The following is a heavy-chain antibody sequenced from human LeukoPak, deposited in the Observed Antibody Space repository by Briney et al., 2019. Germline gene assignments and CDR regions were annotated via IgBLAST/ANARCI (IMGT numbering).Heavy chain of an antibody. V-gene: IGHV3-74*01. CDR2: INSDGSST. D-gene: IGHD1-26*01. CDR1: GFTFSTYS. Sequence: GGSLRLSCAASGFTFSTYSMNWVRQAPGKGLEWVSRINSDGSSTTYADSVKGRFSISRDNAKNTLYLQMNSLRAEDTAVYYCARGAQDSGSNYDYYYAMDVWGHGTTVTVSS. CDR3: ARGAQDSGSNYDYYYAMDV. J-gene: IGHJ6*02.